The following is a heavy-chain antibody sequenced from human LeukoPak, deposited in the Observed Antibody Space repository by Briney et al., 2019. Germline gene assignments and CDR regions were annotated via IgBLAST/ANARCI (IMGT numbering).Heavy chain of an antibody. V-gene: IGHV4-30-2*01. CDR3: ARGPFAFDF. Sequence: SQTLSLTCAVSGGSISSGGYSWSPIRQPPGKGLEWIGFIYHSGTTDYNPSLKSRVTMSVDRSNNQFSLKLSSVTAADTAVYYCARGPFAFDFSGQGTMVTVSS. CDR1: GGSISSGGYS. CDR2: IYHSGTT. J-gene: IGHJ3*01.